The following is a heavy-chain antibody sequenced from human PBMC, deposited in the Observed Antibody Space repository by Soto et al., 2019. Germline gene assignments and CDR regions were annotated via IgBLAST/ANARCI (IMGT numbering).Heavy chain of an antibody. CDR3: ASGAHYSDISAYYYY. CDR2: ISSSSSYI. Sequence: EVQLVESGGGLVKPGGSLRLSCAASGFTFSSYSMNWVRQAPGKGLEWVSSISSSSSYIYYADSVKGRFTISRDNAKNSLYVQMNSMRAEDTAVYYCASGAHYSDISAYYYYWGQGTLVTVSS. CDR1: GFTFSSYS. D-gene: IGHD3-22*01. V-gene: IGHV3-21*01. J-gene: IGHJ4*02.